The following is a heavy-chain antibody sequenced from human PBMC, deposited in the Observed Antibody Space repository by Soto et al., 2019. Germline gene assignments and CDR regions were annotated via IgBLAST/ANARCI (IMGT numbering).Heavy chain of an antibody. CDR2: MNPNSGNT. V-gene: IGHV1-8*01. CDR1: GYTFTRYA. J-gene: IGHJ6*03. CDR3: ASYYDILTGDSDYYYYYYMDV. D-gene: IGHD3-9*01. Sequence: PSVKVSCKASGYTFTRYAMHWVRQAPGQRLEWMGWMNPNSGNTGYAQKFQGRVTMTRNTSISTAYMELSSLRSEDTAVYYCASYYDILTGDSDYYYYYYMDVWGKGTTVTVSS.